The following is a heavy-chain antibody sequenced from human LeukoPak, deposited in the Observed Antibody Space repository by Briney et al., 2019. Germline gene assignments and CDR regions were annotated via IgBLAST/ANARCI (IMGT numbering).Heavy chain of an antibody. D-gene: IGHD5-24*01. V-gene: IGHV3-9*01. CDR3: TRRAARWQFDL. J-gene: IGHJ2*01. Sequence: PGRSLRLSCAVSGFNFDDYAMHWVRQAPGRGLEWVSGINWKTGNGIYADSVKGRFTISRDNAKSSLYLQMSSLRAEDTALYYCTRRAARWQFDLWGRGTLLTVSS. CDR2: INWKTGNG. CDR1: GFNFDDYA.